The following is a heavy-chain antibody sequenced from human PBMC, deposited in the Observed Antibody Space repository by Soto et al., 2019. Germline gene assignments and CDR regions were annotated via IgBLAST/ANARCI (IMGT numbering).Heavy chain of an antibody. CDR1: GGSISSSSYY. CDR2: IFYSGST. V-gene: IGHV4-39*01. D-gene: IGHD3-16*01. J-gene: IGHJ4*02. CDR3: ASSIRGSYFDY. Sequence: QLQLQESGPGLVKPSETLSLTCTVSGGSISSSSYYWGWIRQPPGKGLEWIGNIFYSGSTYYNPSLKRRGTISVDTSKNQFSLKLSSVTAADTAVYYCASSIRGSYFDYWGQGTLVTVSS.